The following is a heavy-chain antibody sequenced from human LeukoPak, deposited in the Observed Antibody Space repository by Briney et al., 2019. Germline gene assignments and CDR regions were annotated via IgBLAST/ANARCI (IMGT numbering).Heavy chain of an antibody. CDR3: AREPDIVVVPAALDNWFDP. V-gene: IGHV4-34*01. Sequence: SETQSLTCAVYGGSFSGYYWSWIRQPPGKGLEWIGEINHSGSTNYNPSLKSRVTISVDTSKNQFSLKLSSVTAADTAVYYCAREPDIVVVPAALDNWFDPWGQGTLVTVSS. D-gene: IGHD2-2*01. CDR2: INHSGST. CDR1: GGSFSGYY. J-gene: IGHJ5*02.